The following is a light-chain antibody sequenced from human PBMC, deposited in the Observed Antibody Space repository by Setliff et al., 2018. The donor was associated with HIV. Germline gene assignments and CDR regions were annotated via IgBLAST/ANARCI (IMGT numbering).Light chain of an antibody. CDR1: SSDVGGYNY. CDR3: CSYAGGSYV. V-gene: IGLV2-11*01. J-gene: IGLJ1*01. CDR2: DVN. Sequence: QSALTQPRSVSGSPGQSVTISCTGTSSDVGGYNYVSWYQRHPGKAPKLMIYDVNKRPSGVPDRFSGSKSGKMASLTISGLQAEDEADYYCCSYAGGSYVFGTGTKVTVL.